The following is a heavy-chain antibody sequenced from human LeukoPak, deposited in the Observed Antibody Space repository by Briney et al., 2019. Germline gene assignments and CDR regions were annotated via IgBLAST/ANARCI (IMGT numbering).Heavy chain of an antibody. Sequence: PGRSLRLSCAASGFTFSSYGMHWVRQAPGKGLEWVAVIWYDGSNKYYVDSVKGRFTISRDNSENTVYLHMNSLRAEDTAVYYCAKDYSSSWYRYFQHWGQGTLVTVSS. V-gene: IGHV3-33*06. CDR2: IWYDGSNK. D-gene: IGHD6-13*01. CDR1: GFTFSSYG. J-gene: IGHJ1*01. CDR3: AKDYSSSWYRYFQH.